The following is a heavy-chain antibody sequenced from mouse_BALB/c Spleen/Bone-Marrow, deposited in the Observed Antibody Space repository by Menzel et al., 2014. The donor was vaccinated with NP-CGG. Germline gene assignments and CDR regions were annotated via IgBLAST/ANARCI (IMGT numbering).Heavy chain of an antibody. CDR3: ARFATGSFAY. D-gene: IGHD1-1*01. CDR1: GYVFTDYW. J-gene: IGHJ3*01. CDR2: IFPVNADT. V-gene: IGHV1-80*01. Sequence: QVQLQQSGAELVRPVSSVKISCKASGYVFTDYWMNWLRQRPGQGLEWIGQIFPVNADTNYKANFKDKVTLTADKSSTTAYMQLNSLTSEDSAVYFCARFATGSFAYWGQGTLVTVSA.